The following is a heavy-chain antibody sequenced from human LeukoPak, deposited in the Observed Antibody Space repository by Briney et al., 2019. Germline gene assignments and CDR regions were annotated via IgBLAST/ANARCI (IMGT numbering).Heavy chain of an antibody. J-gene: IGHJ4*02. CDR3: AGHHPRNTVDF. CDR1: GGSFSGYY. CDR2: INHSGST. D-gene: IGHD2/OR15-2a*01. V-gene: IGHV4-34*01. Sequence: SETLSLTCAVYGGSFSGYYWSWIRQPPGKGLEWIGEINHSGSTNYNPSLKSRVTISLDTSKNQFSLRLSSVTAADTAVYYCAGHHPRNTVDFWGQGTLVTVSS.